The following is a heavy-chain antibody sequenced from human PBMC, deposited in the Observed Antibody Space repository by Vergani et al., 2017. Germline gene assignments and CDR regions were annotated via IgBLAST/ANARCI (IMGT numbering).Heavy chain of an antibody. CDR1: GFTFDTYT. Sequence: EVQLLESGGGLVQPGGSRRLSCAGAGFTFDTYTMAYVRQAPGKGLEWVATISSGGGDIFYADSVKGRFTISRDNSKNTLFLQMNSLKDEDTAVYYCTTAGGLYYLHGEYFQYWGQGTLVSVSS. J-gene: IGHJ1*01. CDR2: ISSGGGDI. CDR3: TTAGGLYYLHGEYFQY. D-gene: IGHD3-10*01. V-gene: IGHV3-23*01.